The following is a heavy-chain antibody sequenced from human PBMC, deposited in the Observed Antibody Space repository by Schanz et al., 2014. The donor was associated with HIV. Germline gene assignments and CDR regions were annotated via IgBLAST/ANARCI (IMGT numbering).Heavy chain of an antibody. CDR3: ARASGWRSFDY. D-gene: IGHD6-19*01. CDR1: GFTVSNNY. Sequence: QLVESGGGLIQPGGSLRLSCAASGFTVSNNYMSWVRQAPGKGLEWVSLIYTSGSTFYADSVKGRFTISRDNSKNTLYLLMNSLRAEDTAVYYCARASGWRSFDYWGQGTLVTVSS. J-gene: IGHJ4*02. CDR2: IYTSGST. V-gene: IGHV3-53*01.